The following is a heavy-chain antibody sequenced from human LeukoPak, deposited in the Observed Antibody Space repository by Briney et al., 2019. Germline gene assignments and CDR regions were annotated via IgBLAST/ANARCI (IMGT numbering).Heavy chain of an antibody. CDR2: ISYDGSNK. J-gene: IGHJ5*02. D-gene: IGHD3-10*01. V-gene: IGHV3-30*18. Sequence: GSLRLSCAASGFTFSSYGVHWVRQAPGKGLEWVAVISYDGSNKYYADSVKGRFTISRDNSKNTLYLQMNSLRAEDTAVYYCAKDLLLWFGPNNWFDPWGQGTLVTVSS. CDR3: AKDLLLWFGPNNWFDP. CDR1: GFTFSSYG.